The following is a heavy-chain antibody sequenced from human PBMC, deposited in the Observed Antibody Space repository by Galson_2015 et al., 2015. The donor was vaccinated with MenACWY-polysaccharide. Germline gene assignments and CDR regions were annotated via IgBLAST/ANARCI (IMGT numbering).Heavy chain of an antibody. CDR2: MNPNSGNT. CDR3: TRIIARKHTCVDA. J-gene: IGHJ5*02. CDR1: GYTFSSSD. Sequence: SVKVSCKAYGYTFSSSDINWVRQARGQGLEWMGWMNPNSGNTGYAQRFQGRVDMTRDTATSTAYMELRMLRYDDTAVYYCTRIIARKHTCVDAWGQGALVSVS. D-gene: IGHD2-21*01. V-gene: IGHV1-8*01.